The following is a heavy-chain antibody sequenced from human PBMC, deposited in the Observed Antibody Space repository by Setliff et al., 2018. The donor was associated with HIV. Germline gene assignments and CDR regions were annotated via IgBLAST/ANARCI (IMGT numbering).Heavy chain of an antibody. D-gene: IGHD2-21*02. J-gene: IGHJ5*02. Sequence: SETLSLTCAVSGYSIRDNSFWGWVRQPPGKGLEWIGSIFYTGTTYYNPSLKSRVTLSLDTSKNQFSLELTSVTAADTAVYYCARHGCGGDCSINWFDPWGQGTLVTVTS. CDR2: IFYTGTT. CDR3: ARHGCGGDCSINWFDP. V-gene: IGHV4-38-2*01. CDR1: GYSIRDNSF.